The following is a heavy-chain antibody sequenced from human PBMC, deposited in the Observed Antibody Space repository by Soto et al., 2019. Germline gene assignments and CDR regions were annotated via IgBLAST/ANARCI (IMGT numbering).Heavy chain of an antibody. J-gene: IGHJ6*02. V-gene: IGHV3-30*01. Sequence: GGSLRLSCAASGFTFSSYWMSWVRQVPGRGLEWLAVISYDGSKIFYADSVKGRFTISRDNSKNTLYLQLNSLRPEDTAIYHCARVSGFYFYAMDVWGQGTSVTVSS. D-gene: IGHD3-3*01. CDR3: ARVSGFYFYAMDV. CDR1: GFTFSSYW. CDR2: ISYDGSKI.